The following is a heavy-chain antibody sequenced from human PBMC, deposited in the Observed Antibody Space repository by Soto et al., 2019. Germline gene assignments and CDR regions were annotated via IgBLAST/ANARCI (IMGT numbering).Heavy chain of an antibody. J-gene: IGHJ4*02. CDR1: GFTFSTYA. CDR3: AKERSSGWSFDY. V-gene: IGHV3-23*01. Sequence: EVPLLESGGGLVQPGGSLRLSCAASGFTFSTYAMSWVRQAPGKGLEWVSGISGSGDSTYYADSVKGRFTVSRDNSKNTLYLQMNSLRADDTAVFYCAKERSSGWSFDYWGQGTLVTVSS. D-gene: IGHD6-19*01. CDR2: ISGSGDST.